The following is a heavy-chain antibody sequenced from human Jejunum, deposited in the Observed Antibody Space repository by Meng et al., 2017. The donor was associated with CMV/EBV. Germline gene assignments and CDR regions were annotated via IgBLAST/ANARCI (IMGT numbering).Heavy chain of an antibody. Sequence: SNNYGIHWVRQTPGTGLEWVSTISHSGDTTHYAGSVKGRFTISRDNSDNTLYLQMNSLRADDTALYYCAKDPDSYMATLGTTFDSWGQGSLVTVSS. CDR1: SNNYG. CDR2: ISHSGDTT. CDR3: AKDPDSYMATLGTTFDS. V-gene: IGHV3-23*01. J-gene: IGHJ4*02. D-gene: IGHD2-2*01.